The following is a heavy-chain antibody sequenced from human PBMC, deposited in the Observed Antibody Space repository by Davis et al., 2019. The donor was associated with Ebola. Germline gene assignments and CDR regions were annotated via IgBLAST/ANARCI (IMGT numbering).Heavy chain of an antibody. CDR1: GFTFSSYW. Sequence: PGGSLRLSCAASGFTFSSYWMSWVRQAPGKGLEWVANIKQDGSEKYYVDSVKGRFTISRDNAKNSLYLQMNSLRAEDTAVYYCARDPVVPAAMRGYYYYYGMDVWGKGTTVTVSS. J-gene: IGHJ6*04. V-gene: IGHV3-7*01. CDR3: ARDPVVPAAMRGYYYYYGMDV. D-gene: IGHD2-2*01. CDR2: IKQDGSEK.